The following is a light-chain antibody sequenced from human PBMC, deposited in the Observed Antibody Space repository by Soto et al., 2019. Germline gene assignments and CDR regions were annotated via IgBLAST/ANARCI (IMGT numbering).Light chain of an antibody. CDR1: QSFSSY. Sequence: EIVLTQSPATLSLSPGERATLSCRASQSFSSYLALYQQKPGQAPRLLIYDASNMATGIPARFSGSGSGTDFTLTISSLDPEDFAVYYCQQRSNWPITFGQGTRLEIK. CDR2: DAS. CDR3: QQRSNWPIT. V-gene: IGKV3-11*01. J-gene: IGKJ5*01.